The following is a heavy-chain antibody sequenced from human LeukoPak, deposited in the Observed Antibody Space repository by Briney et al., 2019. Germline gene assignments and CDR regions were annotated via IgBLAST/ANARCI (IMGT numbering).Heavy chain of an antibody. D-gene: IGHD2/OR15-2a*01. J-gene: IGHJ4*02. CDR3: ARGYVLLDY. Sequence: GGSLRLSCAASGFXFSTYAIHWVRQAPGKGLEYVSAITTNGGSTYYANSVKGRFTISRDNSKNTLYLQMGSLRAEDMAVYYCARGYVLLDYWGQGTLVTVSS. CDR2: ITTNGGST. V-gene: IGHV3-64*01. CDR1: GFXFSTYA.